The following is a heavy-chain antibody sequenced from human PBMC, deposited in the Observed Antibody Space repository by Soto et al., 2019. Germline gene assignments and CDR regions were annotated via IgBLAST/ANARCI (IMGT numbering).Heavy chain of an antibody. CDR3: AKSQEIGTHFFDS. Sequence: SLRLSCEASGFTFSGFDMHWVRQPTGKGLEWVSSIGTAGDTYYAVSVEGRFTISRDNAKNSLSLQMNSLRAGDMAVYFCAKSQEIGTHFFDSWGQGTQVTVSS. V-gene: IGHV3-13*01. D-gene: IGHD6-13*01. CDR1: GFTFSGFD. J-gene: IGHJ4*02. CDR2: IGTAGDT.